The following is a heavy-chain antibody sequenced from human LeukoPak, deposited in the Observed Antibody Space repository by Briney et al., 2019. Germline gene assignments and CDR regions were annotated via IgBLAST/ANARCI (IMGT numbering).Heavy chain of an antibody. V-gene: IGHV3-7*04. CDR2: INQNGGEK. CDR3: ARTGTSHY. Sequence: GGSLRLSCAASGFTFSTYWMSWVRQAPGKGLEWVANINQNGGEKYYVDSVKGRFTISRDNPKNSLYLQMNNLRADGTAVYYCARTGTSHYWGQGTLVTVSS. D-gene: IGHD1-1*01. J-gene: IGHJ4*02. CDR1: GFTFSTYW.